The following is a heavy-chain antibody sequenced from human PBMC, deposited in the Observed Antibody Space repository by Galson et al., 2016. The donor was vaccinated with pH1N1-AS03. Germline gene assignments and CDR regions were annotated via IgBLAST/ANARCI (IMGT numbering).Heavy chain of an antibody. Sequence: SLRLSCAASGFTFSNYAMNWVRQAPGKGLEWLAVISFDGSEDDYADSVRGRFSISRDNFKKTVHLQLSSLRPEDTALYYCAKDMVGRVAERGVIPRAPFACWGRGTLVAVAS. D-gene: IGHD3-10*01. V-gene: IGHV3-30*18. CDR2: ISFDGSED. CDR1: GFTFSNYA. J-gene: IGHJ4*02. CDR3: AKDMVGRVAERGVIPRAPFAC.